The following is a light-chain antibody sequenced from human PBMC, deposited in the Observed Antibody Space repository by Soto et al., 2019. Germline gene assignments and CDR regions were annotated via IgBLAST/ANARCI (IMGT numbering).Light chain of an antibody. J-gene: IGLJ1*01. CDR1: NSNIGAGYE. CDR3: QSYDSSLSVLYF. V-gene: IGLV1-40*01. Sequence: QSVLAQPPSVSGAPGQRVIISCTGSNSNIGAGYEVHWFQQLPGTAPKLLIYGNINRPSGVPDRFSGSKSGTSASLAITGLQPEDEADYYCQSYDSSLSVLYFFGTGTKVTVL. CDR2: GNI.